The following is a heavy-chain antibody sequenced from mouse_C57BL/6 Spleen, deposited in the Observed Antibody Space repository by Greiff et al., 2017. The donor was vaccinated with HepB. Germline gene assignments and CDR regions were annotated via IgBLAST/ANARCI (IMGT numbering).Heavy chain of an antibody. CDR3: ARSLYDGYYGGAMDY. CDR2: IYPGSGNT. J-gene: IGHJ4*01. V-gene: IGHV1-76*01. D-gene: IGHD2-3*01. Sequence: QVQLKESGAELVRPGASVKLSCKASGYTFTDYYINWVKQRPGQGLEWIARIYPGSGNTYYNEKFKGKATLTAEKSSSTAYMQLSSLTSEDSAVYFCARSLYDGYYGGAMDYWGQGTSVTVSS. CDR1: GYTFTDYY.